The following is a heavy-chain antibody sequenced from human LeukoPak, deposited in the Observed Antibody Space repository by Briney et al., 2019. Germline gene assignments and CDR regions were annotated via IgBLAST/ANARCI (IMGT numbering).Heavy chain of an antibody. V-gene: IGHV3-21*01. D-gene: IGHD5-18*01. Sequence: GGSLRLSCAASGFTFSSYSMNWVRQAPGKGLEWVSSISSSNGYIYYADSVKGRFTISRDNAKNSLYLQMNSLRAEDTAVYYCAREGTAVATNLDYWGQGTLVTVSS. J-gene: IGHJ4*02. CDR1: GFTFSSYS. CDR3: AREGTAVATNLDY. CDR2: ISSSNGYI.